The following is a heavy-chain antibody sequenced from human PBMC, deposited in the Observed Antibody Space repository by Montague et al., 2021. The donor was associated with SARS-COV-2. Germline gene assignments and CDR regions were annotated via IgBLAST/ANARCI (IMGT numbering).Heavy chain of an antibody. CDR3: ARAPYYGPGKPYQFDY. J-gene: IGHJ4*02. Sequence: SETLSLTCTVSGYSINSNYYCGWIRHPPGKGLEWIVCSYHSGTTXYHPSLKSRVTISLDTSNNHFSLNVTSVTAADTAVYYCARAPYYGPGKPYQFDYWGRGTLVTVSS. CDR2: SYHSGTT. V-gene: IGHV4-38-2*02. CDR1: GYSINSNYY. D-gene: IGHD3-10*01.